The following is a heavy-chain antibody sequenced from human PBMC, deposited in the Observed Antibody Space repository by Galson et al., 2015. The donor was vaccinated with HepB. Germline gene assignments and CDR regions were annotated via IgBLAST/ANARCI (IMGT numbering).Heavy chain of an antibody. V-gene: IGHV5-10-1*01. CDR1: GYSFTSYW. CDR3: ARQEPIYCSSTSCYGISYYYMDV. J-gene: IGHJ6*03. D-gene: IGHD2-2*01. CDR2: IDPSDSYT. Sequence: QSGAEVKKPGESLRISCKGSGYSFTSYWISWVRQMPGKGLEWMGRIDPSDSYTNYSPSFQGHVTISADKSISTAYLQWSSLKASDTAMYYCARQEPIYCSSTSCYGISYYYMDVWGKGTTVTVSS.